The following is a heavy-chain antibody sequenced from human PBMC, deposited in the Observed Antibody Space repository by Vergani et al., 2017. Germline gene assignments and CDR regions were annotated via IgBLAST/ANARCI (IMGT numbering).Heavy chain of an antibody. J-gene: IGHJ6*02. CDR1: GFTFNHYA. D-gene: IGHD5-12*01. CDR3: AKAKPRNSGYDYLYYYHAMDV. V-gene: IGHV3-23*01. CDR2: ISGSGGST. Sequence: EVQLLESGGDLVQPGGSLRLSCAASGFTFNHYAMNWVRQAPGKGLEWVSGISGSGGSTYYAGSVKGRFTISSDSSKNTLYLQMNSLSAGDTAVYYCAKAKPRNSGYDYLYYYHAMDVWGQGTTVTVSS.